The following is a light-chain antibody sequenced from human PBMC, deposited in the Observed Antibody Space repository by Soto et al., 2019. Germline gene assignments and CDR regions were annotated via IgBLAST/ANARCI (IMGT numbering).Light chain of an antibody. CDR3: QQNYSLPIT. V-gene: IGKV3D-15*01. J-gene: IGKJ5*01. CDR2: GAS. Sequence: EIVLTQSPATLSLSPGERATLSCRASQSVSSNLAWYQQRPGQAPSLLIYGASTRATGIPARFSGSGSGTDFTLTITGLQPEDFATYYCQQNYSLPITFGQGTRLEIK. CDR1: QSVSSN.